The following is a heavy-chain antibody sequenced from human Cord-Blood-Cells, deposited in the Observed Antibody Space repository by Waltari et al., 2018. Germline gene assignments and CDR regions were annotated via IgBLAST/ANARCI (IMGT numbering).Heavy chain of an antibody. CDR3: ARDQGGSYYWFDP. J-gene: IGHJ5*02. V-gene: IGHV1-2*02. Sequence: QVQLVQSGAEVKKPGASVKVSCKASGYTFPGHYMPWVRQAPGQGLEWMGWINPNSGGTNYAQKFQGRVTMTRDTSISTAYMELSRLRSDDTAVYYCARDQGGSYYWFDPWGQGTLVTVSS. CDR1: GYTFPGHY. D-gene: IGHD1-26*01. CDR2: INPNSGGT.